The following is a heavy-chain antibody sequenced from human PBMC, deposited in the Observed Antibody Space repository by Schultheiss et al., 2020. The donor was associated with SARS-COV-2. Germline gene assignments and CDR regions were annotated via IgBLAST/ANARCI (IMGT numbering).Heavy chain of an antibody. CDR3: ATMGPREMGAVADN. Sequence: GGSLRLSCVASGFTFSSHGMHWVRQAPGKGLDWVAVMWSDGITKYYGDSVEGRFTISRDASRNTLFLQMDSLRAEDTAVYYCATMGPREMGAVADNWGQGTLVTVSS. D-gene: IGHD1-26*01. V-gene: IGHV3-33*01. CDR1: GFTFSSHG. CDR2: MWSDGITK. J-gene: IGHJ4*02.